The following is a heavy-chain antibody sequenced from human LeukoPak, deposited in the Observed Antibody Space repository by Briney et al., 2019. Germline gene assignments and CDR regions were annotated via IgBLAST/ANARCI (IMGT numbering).Heavy chain of an antibody. D-gene: IGHD2-15*01. Sequence: GESLKISCKGSGYSFTSYWIGWVRQMPGKGLEWMGIIYPGDSDTRYSPSFQGQVTISADKSISTAYLQWSSLKASDTAMYYCARQGCSGGSGYWGNWFDPWGQGTLVTVSS. J-gene: IGHJ5*02. CDR2: IYPGDSDT. V-gene: IGHV5-51*01. CDR3: ARQGCSGGSGYWGNWFDP. CDR1: GYSFTSYW.